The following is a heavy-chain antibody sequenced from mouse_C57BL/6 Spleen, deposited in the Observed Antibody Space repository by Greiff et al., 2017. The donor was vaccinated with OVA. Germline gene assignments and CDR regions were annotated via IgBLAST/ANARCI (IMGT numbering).Heavy chain of an antibody. V-gene: IGHV1-42*01. D-gene: IGHD1-1*01. CDR1: GYSFTGYY. CDR3: AREITTVVDYAMDY. Sequence: VQLQQSGPELVKPGASVKISCKASGYSFTGYYMNWVKQSPEKSLEWIGEINPSTGGTTYNQKFKAKATLTVDKSSSTAYMQLKSLTSEDSAVYYCAREITTVVDYAMDYWGQGTSVTVSS. J-gene: IGHJ4*01. CDR2: INPSTGGT.